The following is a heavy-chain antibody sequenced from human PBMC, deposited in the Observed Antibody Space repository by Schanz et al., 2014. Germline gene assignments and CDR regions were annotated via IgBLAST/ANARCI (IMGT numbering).Heavy chain of an antibody. CDR3: TRLSISTGGHDLDD. J-gene: IGHJ6*02. CDR2: TRNRANNYFT. CDR1: GFTFSAYY. D-gene: IGHD3-16*01. V-gene: IGHV3-72*01. Sequence: EVQLAESGGGLVQPGGSLRLSCAASGFTFSAYYMDWVRQAPGKGLEWVGRTRNRANNYFTEYAASVKARFTISRDDSKSSLYLQMSYLKSEDTALYYCTRLSISTGGHDLDDWGQGTPVTVSS.